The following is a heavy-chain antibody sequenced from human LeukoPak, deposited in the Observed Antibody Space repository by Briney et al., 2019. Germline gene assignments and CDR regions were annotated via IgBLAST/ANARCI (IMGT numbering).Heavy chain of an antibody. J-gene: IGHJ3*02. CDR2: IYPGDSDT. CDR3: ASPSTTPLDYAFDI. Sequence: GQSLKISCKGSGYSFTSYWIGWVRQMPGKGMEWMGIIYPGDSDTRYSPSFQGQVTISADKSISTAYLQWSSLKASDTAMYYCASPSTTPLDYAFDIWGQGTMVTVSS. CDR1: GYSFTSYW. D-gene: IGHD1-1*01. V-gene: IGHV5-51*01.